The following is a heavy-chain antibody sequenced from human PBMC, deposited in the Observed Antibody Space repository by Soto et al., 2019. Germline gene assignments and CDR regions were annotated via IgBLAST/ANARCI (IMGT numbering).Heavy chain of an antibody. CDR3: ARAPPGGAQPPPSFWFDP. D-gene: IGHD3-16*01. CDR2: INPNSGGT. J-gene: IGHJ5*02. Sequence: GASVKVSCKASGYTFTGYYMHWVRQAPGQGLEWMGWINPNSGGTNYAQKFQGWVTMTRDTSISTAYMELSRLRSDDTAVYYCARAPPGGAQPPPSFWFDPWGQGTLVTVSS. V-gene: IGHV1-2*04. CDR1: GYTFTGYY.